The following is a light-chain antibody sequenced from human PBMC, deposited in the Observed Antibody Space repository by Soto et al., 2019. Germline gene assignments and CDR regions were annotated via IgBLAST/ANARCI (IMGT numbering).Light chain of an antibody. V-gene: IGKV1-5*03. J-gene: IGKJ1*01. CDR3: QQHNSYSWT. CDR2: KAS. Sequence: DIQMTQSPSTLSASVGDRVTITCRASQSISSWLAWYQQKPGKAPKLLIYKASSLESGVPSRFSGSGSGTEFTLTISSLQPDDFATYYCQQHNSYSWTFGQGANV. CDR1: QSISSW.